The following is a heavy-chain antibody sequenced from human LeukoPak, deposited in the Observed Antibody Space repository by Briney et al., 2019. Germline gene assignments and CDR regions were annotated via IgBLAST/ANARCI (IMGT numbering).Heavy chain of an antibody. CDR3: AREHKSYGDYPYYFDS. D-gene: IGHD4-17*01. Sequence: SETLSLTCTVSSDSINSGDYYWSWLRQPAGKGLEFIGYINKNGGTYYNPPLKSRVSISIDTSKNQFSLKLTSVTAADTAVYFCAREHKSYGDYPYYFDSWGQGTLVTVSS. CDR1: SDSINSGDYY. J-gene: IGHJ4*02. CDR2: INKNGGT. V-gene: IGHV4-30-4*01.